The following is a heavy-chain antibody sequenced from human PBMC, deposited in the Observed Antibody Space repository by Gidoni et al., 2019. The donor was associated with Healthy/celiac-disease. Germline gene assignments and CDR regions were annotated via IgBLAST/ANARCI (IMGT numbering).Heavy chain of an antibody. CDR2: INHSGST. D-gene: IGHD6-19*01. Sequence: QVQLQQWGAGLLKPSETLSLTCAVYGGSLSGYYWSWIRQPPGKGLEWIGEINHSGSTNYNPSLKSRVTISVDTSKNQFSLKLSSVTAADTAVYYCARGAQQWLVGRWFDPWGQGTLVTVSS. CDR1: GGSLSGYY. CDR3: ARGAQQWLVGRWFDP. J-gene: IGHJ5*02. V-gene: IGHV4-34*01.